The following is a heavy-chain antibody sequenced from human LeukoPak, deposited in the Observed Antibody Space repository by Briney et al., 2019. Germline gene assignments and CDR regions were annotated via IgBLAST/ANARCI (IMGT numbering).Heavy chain of an antibody. D-gene: IGHD4-17*01. CDR2: IYHSGST. J-gene: IGHJ4*02. CDR1: GGSITSSNYH. CDR3: AGQTSEVEEVTIPSYYFDF. V-gene: IGHV4-39*01. Sequence: SETLSLTCTISGGSITSSNYHWGWIRQPPGRGLEWIGNIYHSGSTHYNPSLKSRVTISVDTSKIQFSLKLNSVTAADTAVYYCAGQTSEVEEVTIPSYYFDFWGQGTLVTVSS.